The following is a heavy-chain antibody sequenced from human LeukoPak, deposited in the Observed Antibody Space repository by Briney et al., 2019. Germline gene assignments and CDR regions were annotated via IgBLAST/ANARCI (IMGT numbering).Heavy chain of an antibody. CDR3: ARDITGTTSVDY. V-gene: IGHV3-21*01. CDR1: GFTFSSYS. J-gene: IGHJ4*02. D-gene: IGHD1-7*01. Sequence: GRSLRLSCAASGFTFSSYSMNWVRQAPGKGLEWVSSISSSSSYIYYADSVKGRFTISRDNAKNSLYLQMNSLRAEDTAVYYCARDITGTTSVDYWGQGTLVTVSS. CDR2: ISSSSSYI.